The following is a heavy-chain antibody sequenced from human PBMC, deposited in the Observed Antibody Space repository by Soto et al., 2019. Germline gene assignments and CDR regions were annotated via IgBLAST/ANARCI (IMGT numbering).Heavy chain of an antibody. V-gene: IGHV3-11*01. CDR1: GFTFSDYY. CDR2: ISSSGTTI. Sequence: PGGSLRLSCAASGFTFSDYYMNWIRQAPGKGLEWVSYISSSGTTIYYADSVKGRFTISRDNAKNSLYLQMNSLRAEDTAVYYCARDAGESIYYYYGMDVWGQGTTVTVSS. J-gene: IGHJ6*02. CDR3: ARDAGESIYYYYGMDV. D-gene: IGHD3-10*01.